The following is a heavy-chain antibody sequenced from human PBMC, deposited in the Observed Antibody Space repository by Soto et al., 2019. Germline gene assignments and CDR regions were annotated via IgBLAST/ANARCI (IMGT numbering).Heavy chain of an antibody. V-gene: IGHV3-66*01. Sequence: EVHLVESGGGLVQPGGSLRLSCTASGLSVSSYYMSWVPQAPGKGLEWVSVIYSGGSTYYADSVKGRFTISRDNSKNTLYLQMNSLTVEDTAVYYCARCPPFDYWGQGTLVTVSS. CDR2: IYSGGST. CDR3: ARCPPFDY. CDR1: GLSVSSYY. J-gene: IGHJ4*02.